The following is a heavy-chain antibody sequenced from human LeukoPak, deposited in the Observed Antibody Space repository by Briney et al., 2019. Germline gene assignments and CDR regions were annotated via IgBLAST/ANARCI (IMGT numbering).Heavy chain of an antibody. CDR3: ASTRVITFGGVIDGDYGMDV. J-gene: IGHJ6*02. V-gene: IGHV4-39*07. CDR1: GGSISSSSYY. D-gene: IGHD3-16*01. CDR2: IYYSGST. Sequence: SETLSLTCTVSGGSISSSSYYWGWIRQPPGKGLEWIGSIYYSGSTYYNPSLKSRVTISVDTSKNQFSLKLSSVTAADTAVYYCASTRVITFGGVIDGDYGMDVWGQGTTVTVSS.